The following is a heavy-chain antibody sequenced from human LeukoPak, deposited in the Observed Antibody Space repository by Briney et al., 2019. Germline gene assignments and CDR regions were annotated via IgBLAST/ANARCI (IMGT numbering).Heavy chain of an antibody. CDR2: ISNDGSNK. CDR3: AKRVGNWFDP. J-gene: IGHJ5*02. CDR1: GFAFSNYD. Sequence: GRSLRLSCAASGFAFSNYDMHWVRQAPRRGVEWVSVISNDGSNKYYADSLKGRFTISRDNSKNTLYLQMNSLRAEDTAVYYCAKRVGNWFDPWGQGTLVTVSS. D-gene: IGHD1-26*01. V-gene: IGHV3-30*18.